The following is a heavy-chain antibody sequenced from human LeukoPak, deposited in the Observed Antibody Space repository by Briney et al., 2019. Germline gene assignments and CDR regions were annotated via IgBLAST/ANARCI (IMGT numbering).Heavy chain of an antibody. J-gene: IGHJ4*02. CDR3: ARHRDDPAGYFDY. D-gene: IGHD1-1*01. CDR2: IYYSGST. V-gene: IGHV4-59*08. CDR1: GGSISSYY. Sequence: SETLSLTCTGSGGSISSYYWSWIRQPPGKGLEWIGYIYYSGSTNYNPSLKSRGTISVDTSKNQFSLKLSSVTAADTAVYYCARHRDDPAGYFDYWGQGTLVTVSS.